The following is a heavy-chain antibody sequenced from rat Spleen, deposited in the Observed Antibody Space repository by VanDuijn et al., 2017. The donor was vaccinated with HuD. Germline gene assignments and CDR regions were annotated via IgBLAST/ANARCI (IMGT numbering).Heavy chain of an antibody. J-gene: IGHJ2*01. D-gene: IGHD1-5*01. CDR3: ARQRNIGTRGPFDY. CDR2: ISYSGST. V-gene: IGHV3-1*01. Sequence: EVQLQESGPGLVKPSQSLSLTCSVTGDSISSNFWGWIRKFPGNKMEWMGYISYSGSTDYNPSLKSRISITRATSKNQFFLQLNSVTTEDTATYYCARQRNIGTRGPFDYWGQGVMVTVSS. CDR1: GDSISSNF.